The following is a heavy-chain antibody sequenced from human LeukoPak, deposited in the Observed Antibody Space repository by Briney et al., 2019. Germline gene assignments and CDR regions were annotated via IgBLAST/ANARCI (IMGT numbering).Heavy chain of an antibody. V-gene: IGHV6-1*01. J-gene: IGHJ3*02. CDR3: ARWLGRDDI. CDR1: GDSVSSNSAT. D-gene: IGHD6-19*01. Sequence: SQTLSLTCAISGDSVSSNSATWNWIRQSPSRGLEWLGRTYYRSKWNNDYAVCVKSRITINPATSKNKFSLQLNSVTPEDSVVYYCARWLGRDDIWGQGTMVTVSS. CDR2: TYYRSKWNN.